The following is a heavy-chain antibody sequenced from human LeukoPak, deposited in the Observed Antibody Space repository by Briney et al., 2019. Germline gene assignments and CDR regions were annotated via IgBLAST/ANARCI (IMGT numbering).Heavy chain of an antibody. Sequence: PGGSLRLSCAASGFTFSSYGMHWVRQAPGKGLEWVAFIRYDGSNKYYADSVKGRFTISRDNAKSSLDLQMNSLRVEDTAVYYCARELEEAFDIWGQGTMVTVSS. D-gene: IGHD1-7*01. CDR2: IRYDGSNK. CDR1: GFTFSSYG. CDR3: ARELEEAFDI. J-gene: IGHJ3*02. V-gene: IGHV3-30*02.